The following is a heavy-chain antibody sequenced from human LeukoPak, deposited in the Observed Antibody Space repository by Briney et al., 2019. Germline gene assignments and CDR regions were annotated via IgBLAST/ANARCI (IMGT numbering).Heavy chain of an antibody. Sequence: GGSLRLSCTASGFSFSGHWMHWARQLPGKGLVWVSRISPTASTTSYADSVKGRFTVSKDNAKNTLYLQVNNMSAEDTAVYYCARGPNSNWSGLDFWGQGTLLTVSS. J-gene: IGHJ4*02. CDR1: GFSFSGHW. CDR3: ARGPNSNWSGLDF. V-gene: IGHV3-74*01. D-gene: IGHD6-6*01. CDR2: ISPTASTT.